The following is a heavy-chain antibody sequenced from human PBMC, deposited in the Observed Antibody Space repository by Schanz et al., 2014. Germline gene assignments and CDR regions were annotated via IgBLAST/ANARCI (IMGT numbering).Heavy chain of an antibody. Sequence: QVQLVQSGAEVKQPGASVKVSCKASGYTFTSYYMHWVRQAPGQGLEWMGIINPSGGSTSYAQKFQGRVTMTADKSTSTVYMEVSGLRSEDTAVYYCARDGEAAAGCDYWGQGTLVTVSS. V-gene: IGHV1-46*03. CDR3: ARDGEAAAGCDY. CDR2: INPSGGST. CDR1: GYTFTSYY. D-gene: IGHD6-13*01. J-gene: IGHJ4*02.